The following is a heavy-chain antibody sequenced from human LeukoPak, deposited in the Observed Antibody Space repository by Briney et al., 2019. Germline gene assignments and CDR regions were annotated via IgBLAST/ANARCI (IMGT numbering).Heavy chain of an antibody. D-gene: IGHD3-10*01. V-gene: IGHV4-59*08. CDR1: GVSISSYY. CDR2: IYYSGST. CDR3: ARAITMVRGANLNWFDP. Sequence: PSETLSLTCTVSGVSISSYYWSWIRQPPGKGLEWIGYIYYSGSTNYNPSLKSRVTISVDTSKNQFSLKLSSVTAADTAVYYCARAITMVRGANLNWFDPWGQGTLVTVSS. J-gene: IGHJ5*02.